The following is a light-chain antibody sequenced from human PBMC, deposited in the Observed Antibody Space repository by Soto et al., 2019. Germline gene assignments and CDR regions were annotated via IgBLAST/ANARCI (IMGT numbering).Light chain of an antibody. V-gene: IGLV1-40*01. CDR2: TDS. Sequence: QSVLTQPPSVSGAPGQRATISCTGSSSNIGAGYDVNWYQQLPGTALKLLIFTDSSRPSGVPDRFSGSKSGTSASLAITGLQAEDEANYYCHSYDSSLGGADVFGTGTKLTVL. CDR3: HSYDSSLGGADV. J-gene: IGLJ1*01. CDR1: SSNIGAGYD.